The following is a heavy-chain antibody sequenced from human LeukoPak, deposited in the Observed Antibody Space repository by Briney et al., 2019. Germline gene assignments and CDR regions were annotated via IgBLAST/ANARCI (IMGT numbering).Heavy chain of an antibody. Sequence: GGSLRLSCAASGFTFSSYAVSWVRQAPRKGLEWVSAISASGGSPYYADSVKGRFTISRDNSKNTLYLQMNSLRVEDTAVYYCAGFRYYDFWSAFDIWGQGTMVTVSS. CDR3: AGFRYYDFWSAFDI. V-gene: IGHV3-23*01. D-gene: IGHD3-3*01. CDR2: ISASGGSP. CDR1: GFTFSSYA. J-gene: IGHJ3*02.